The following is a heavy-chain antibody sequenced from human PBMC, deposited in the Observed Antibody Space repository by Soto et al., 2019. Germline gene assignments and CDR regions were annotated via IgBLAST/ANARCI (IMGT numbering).Heavy chain of an antibody. D-gene: IGHD4-4*01. J-gene: IGHJ6*02. V-gene: IGHV3-15*07. CDR1: GFTFSNAW. Sequence: GGSLRLSCAASGFTFSNAWMNWVRQAPGKGLEWVGRIKSKTDGGTTDYAAPVKGRFTISRDDSKNTLYLQMNSLKTEDTAVYYCTTSSSNYVFYYYGMDVWGQGTTVTVSS. CDR3: TTSSSNYVFYYYGMDV. CDR2: IKSKTDGGTT.